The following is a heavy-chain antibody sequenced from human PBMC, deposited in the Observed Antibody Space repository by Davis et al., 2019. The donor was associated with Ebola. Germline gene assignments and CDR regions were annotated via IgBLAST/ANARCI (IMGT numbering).Heavy chain of an antibody. CDR3: ARGWLRAGMDV. J-gene: IGHJ6*04. CDR2: TYYNSKWYN. Sequence: HSQTLSLTCAISGDSVSSNSGAWNWIRQSPSRGLEWLGRTYYNSKWYNDYAVSVNSRITINPDTSKNQFSLQLNSVTPEDTALYYCARGWLRAGMDVWGEGTTVTVSS. V-gene: IGHV6-1*01. CDR1: GDSVSSNSGA. D-gene: IGHD5-18*01.